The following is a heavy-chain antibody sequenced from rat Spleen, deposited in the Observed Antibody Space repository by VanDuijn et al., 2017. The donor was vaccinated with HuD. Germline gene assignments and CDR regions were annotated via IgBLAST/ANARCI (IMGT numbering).Heavy chain of an antibody. CDR1: GFTFSDYG. J-gene: IGHJ1*01. D-gene: IGHD2-2*01. Sequence: EVQLVESGGGLVQPGRSLKLSCAASGFTFSDYGMAWVRQAPTKGLEWVATISADGTNTYYRDSVKGRFTISRDDVRSTLYLQMDSLRSEDTASYYCTRAGFLRDWYFDFWGPRTMVTVSS. V-gene: IGHV5-29*01. CDR3: TRAGFLRDWYFDF. CDR2: ISADGTNT.